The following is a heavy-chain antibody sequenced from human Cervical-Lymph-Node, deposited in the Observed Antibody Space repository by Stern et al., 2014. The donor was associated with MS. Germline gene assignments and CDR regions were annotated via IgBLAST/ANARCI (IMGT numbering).Heavy chain of an antibody. CDR2: IYYTGST. D-gene: IGHD3-3*01. V-gene: IGHV4-31*03. J-gene: IGHJ3*02. CDR3: ARGTNRQQRITIFGVVPGALDI. CDR1: GGSIGSGRYY. Sequence: QVQLQESGPGLVKPSQTLSLTCTVSGGSIGSGRYYWSWIRPHPGKGLEWIGYIYYTGSTYYNPSLKSRVTISAATSKNQFSLKLSSVTAADTAVYYCARGTNRQQRITIFGVVPGALDIWGQGTMVTVSS.